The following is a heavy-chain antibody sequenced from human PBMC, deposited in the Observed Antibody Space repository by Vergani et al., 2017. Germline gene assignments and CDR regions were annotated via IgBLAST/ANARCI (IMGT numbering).Heavy chain of an antibody. J-gene: IGHJ4*02. CDR1: GFTFSSYA. CDR3: AKSISGWPVNDY. CDR2: ISGSGGSS. V-gene: IGHV3-23*01. Sequence: EVQLLESGGGLVQPGGSLRLSCAASGFTFSSYAMSWVRQAPGKGLEWVSAISGSGGSSYSADSVKGRFTISRDNSKNTLYLQMNSLRAEDTAVYYCAKSISGWPVNDYWGQGTLVTVSS. D-gene: IGHD6-19*01.